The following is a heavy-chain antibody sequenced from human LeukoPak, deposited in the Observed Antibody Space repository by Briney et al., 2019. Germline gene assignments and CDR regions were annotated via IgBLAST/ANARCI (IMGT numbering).Heavy chain of an antibody. J-gene: IGHJ4*02. V-gene: IGHV1-2*02. Sequence: GASVKVSCKASGYTFTGYYMHWVRQAPGQGLEWMGWINPNSGGTNYAQKFQGRVTMTRDTSISTAYMELSRLRSDDTAVYYCARGSSWLNGNLGTVDYWGQGTLVTVSS. CDR2: INPNSGGT. CDR3: ARGSSWLNGNLGTVDY. CDR1: GYTFTGYY. D-gene: IGHD3-22*01.